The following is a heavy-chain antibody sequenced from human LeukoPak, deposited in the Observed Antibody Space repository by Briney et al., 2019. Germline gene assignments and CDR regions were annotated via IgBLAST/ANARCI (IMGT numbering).Heavy chain of an antibody. J-gene: IGHJ4*02. Sequence: ASVKVSCKASGYTFPTYGLSWVRQAPGQGLEWMGWISAYNGNTNYAQKLQGRVTMTTDTSTSTAYMELRSLRSDDTAVYYCARVEPQFDAAAGTSWGGDYWGQGTLVTVSS. V-gene: IGHV1-18*01. CDR1: GYTFPTYG. CDR3: ARVEPQFDAAAGTSWGGDY. CDR2: ISAYNGNT. D-gene: IGHD6-13*01.